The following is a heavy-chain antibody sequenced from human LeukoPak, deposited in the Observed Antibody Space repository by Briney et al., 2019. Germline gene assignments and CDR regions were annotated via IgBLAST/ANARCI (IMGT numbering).Heavy chain of an antibody. Sequence: PGGSLRLSCAASGFTFSNYAIHWVRQAPGKGMEWVAFIRFDGSNEYYADSVKGRFTTSRDNPKNTLSLQMNSLRAEDTAVYYCAKGANLRYFDWLHFDYWGQGTLVTVSS. CDR1: GFTFSNYA. J-gene: IGHJ4*02. CDR3: AKGANLRYFDWLHFDY. V-gene: IGHV3-30*02. CDR2: IRFDGSNE. D-gene: IGHD3-9*01.